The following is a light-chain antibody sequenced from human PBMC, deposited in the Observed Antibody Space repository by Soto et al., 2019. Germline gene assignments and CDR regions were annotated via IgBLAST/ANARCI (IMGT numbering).Light chain of an antibody. Sequence: EIVLPLSPGTLSLSHMQRATLSCRVSQSVSNNALAWYQQKPGQAHRLLIYGASSRATGIPDRFSGSGSGTDFTLTISRLEPEDFAGYYCQQYGSSPRRFGQGTKVDI. CDR2: GAS. CDR3: QQYGSSPRR. J-gene: IGKJ1*01. CDR1: QSVSNNA. V-gene: IGKV3-20*01.